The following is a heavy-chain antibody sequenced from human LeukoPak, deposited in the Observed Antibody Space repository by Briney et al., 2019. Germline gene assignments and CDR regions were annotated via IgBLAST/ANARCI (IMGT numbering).Heavy chain of an antibody. D-gene: IGHD6-19*01. CDR1: GFTLTNYG. V-gene: IGHV3-7*04. CDR2: IKQDGSEK. Sequence: PGGSLRLSCAASGFTLTNYGMHWVRQAPGKGLEWVANIKQDGSEKYYVDSVKGRFTISRDNAKNSLFLHMNSLRAEDTAIYYCARDYAGGWHHFDPWGQGALVTFSS. CDR3: ARDYAGGWHHFDP. J-gene: IGHJ5*02.